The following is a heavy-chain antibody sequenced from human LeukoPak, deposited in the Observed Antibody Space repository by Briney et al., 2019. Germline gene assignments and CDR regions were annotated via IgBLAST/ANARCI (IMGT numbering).Heavy chain of an antibody. CDR3: AKASDIVATSFGNY. V-gene: IGHV3-23*01. J-gene: IGHJ4*02. Sequence: PGGSLRLSCAASGFTFSSYAMSWVRQAPGKGLEWVSAISGSGGSTYYADSMKGRFTISRDNSKNTLYLQMNSLRAEDTAVYYCAKASDIVATSFGNYWGQGTLVTVSS. CDR1: GFTFSSYA. D-gene: IGHD5-12*01. CDR2: ISGSGGST.